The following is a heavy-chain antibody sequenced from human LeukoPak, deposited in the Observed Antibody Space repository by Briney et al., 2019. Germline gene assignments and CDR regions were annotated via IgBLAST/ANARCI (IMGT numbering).Heavy chain of an antibody. CDR1: GFTLSKYW. V-gene: IGHV3-7*01. CDR2: IKQDGGET. Sequence: GGSLRLSCAASGFTLSKYWRIWVRQAPGKGLEWVAHIKQDGGETYYVDSVKGRFSISRDNAKNSLYLQMDSLRAEDTAVYYCARWGGYTDYWGQGTLVTVSS. D-gene: IGHD3-16*01. CDR3: ARWGGYTDY. J-gene: IGHJ4*02.